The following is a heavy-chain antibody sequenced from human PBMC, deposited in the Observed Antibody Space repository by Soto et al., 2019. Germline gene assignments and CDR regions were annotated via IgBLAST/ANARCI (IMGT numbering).Heavy chain of an antibody. J-gene: IGHJ4*02. CDR1: GGSISSSNW. Sequence: SETLSLTCAVSGGSISSSNWWSWVRQPPGKGLEWIGEIYHSGSTNYNPSLKSRVTISVDTSKNQFSLKLSSVTAADTAVYDCARSRGGYFDDWGQGTLVTVSS. V-gene: IGHV4-4*02. CDR3: ARSRGGYFDD. D-gene: IGHD3-16*01. CDR2: IYHSGST.